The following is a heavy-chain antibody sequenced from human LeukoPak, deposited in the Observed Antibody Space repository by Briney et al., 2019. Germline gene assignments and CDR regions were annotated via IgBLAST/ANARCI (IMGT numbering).Heavy chain of an antibody. D-gene: IGHD4-11*01. Sequence: AASVKVSCKVSGYTLTELSIHWVRQAPGKGLEWMGGFDPEDGEAIYAQKFQGRVTMTEDTSTDTAYMELSSLRSEDTAVYYCATETTVTSSTTDYWGQGTLVTVSS. CDR2: FDPEDGEA. CDR3: ATETTVTSSTTDY. CDR1: GYTLTELS. V-gene: IGHV1-24*01. J-gene: IGHJ4*02.